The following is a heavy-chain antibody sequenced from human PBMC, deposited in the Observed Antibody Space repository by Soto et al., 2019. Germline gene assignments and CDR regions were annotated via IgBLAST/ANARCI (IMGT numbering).Heavy chain of an antibody. Sequence: GGSLRLSCAASGFTFSSYWMHWVRQAPGKGLVWVSRINSDGSSTSYADSVKGRFTISRDNAKNTLYLQMNSLRAEDTAVYYCASALIRTTGYYSYYYYGMDVWGQGTTVTVSS. V-gene: IGHV3-74*01. CDR2: INSDGSST. CDR3: ASALIRTTGYYSYYYYGMDV. J-gene: IGHJ6*02. CDR1: GFTFSSYW. D-gene: IGHD3-9*01.